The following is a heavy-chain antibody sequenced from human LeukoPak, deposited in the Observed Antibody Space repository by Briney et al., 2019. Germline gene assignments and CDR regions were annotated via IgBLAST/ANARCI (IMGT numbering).Heavy chain of an antibody. CDR1: GFTFSSYA. Sequence: PGASLRLSCAASGFTFSSYAMSWVRQAPGKGLEWVSVISGSGGSTYYADSVKGRFTISRDNSKNTLYLQMNSLRAEDTAVYYCAKDHDVWGSYRYTVLDYWGQGTLVTVSS. D-gene: IGHD3-16*02. V-gene: IGHV3-23*01. CDR2: ISGSGGST. CDR3: AKDHDVWGSYRYTVLDY. J-gene: IGHJ4*02.